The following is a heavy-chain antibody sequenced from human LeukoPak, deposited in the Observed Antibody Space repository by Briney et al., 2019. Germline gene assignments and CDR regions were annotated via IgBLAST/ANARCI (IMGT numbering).Heavy chain of an antibody. CDR2: ISYDGSIN. CDR1: GFTFNSYG. V-gene: IGHV3-30*19. CDR3: ARGSYSSSWKTFDY. D-gene: IGHD6-13*01. Sequence: GGSLRLSCAASGFTFNSYGLHWVRQAPGKGLEWVALISYDGSINDYADSVKGRFTISRDNSKNTLYLQMNSLRADDTAMYYCARGSYSSSWKTFDYWGQGTLVTVSS. J-gene: IGHJ4*02.